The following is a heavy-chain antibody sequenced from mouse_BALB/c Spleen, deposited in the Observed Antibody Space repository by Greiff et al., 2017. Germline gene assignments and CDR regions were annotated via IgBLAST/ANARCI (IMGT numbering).Heavy chain of an antibody. V-gene: IGHV5-12-2*01. CDR3: ARSGGDYYGSSYGFAY. J-gene: IGHJ3*01. D-gene: IGHD1-1*01. CDR1: GFTFSSYT. Sequence: VQLKESGGGLVQPGGSLKLSCAASGFTFSSYTMSWVRQTPEKRLEWVAYISNGGGSTYYPDTVKGRFTISRDNAKNTLYLQMSSLKSEDTAMYYGARSGGDYYGSSYGFAYWGQGTLVTVSA. CDR2: ISNGGGST.